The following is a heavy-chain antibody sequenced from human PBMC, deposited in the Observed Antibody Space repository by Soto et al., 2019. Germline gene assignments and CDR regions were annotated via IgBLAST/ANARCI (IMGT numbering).Heavy chain of an antibody. V-gene: IGHV4-30-4*01. CDR3: ARGPSGAKVDS. D-gene: IGHD3-10*01. CDR1: GGSISTVNYW. J-gene: IGHJ4*02. CDR2: IYNGGST. Sequence: QVQLQESGPGLVKPSQTLSLTCTVSGGSISTVNYWWSWIRQSPDMGLEWIGHIYNGGSTYNNPSLESRVTLSVDTSKNQLAVTWISVSAADTAVYSCARGPSGAKVDSWGQGTLVTVSS.